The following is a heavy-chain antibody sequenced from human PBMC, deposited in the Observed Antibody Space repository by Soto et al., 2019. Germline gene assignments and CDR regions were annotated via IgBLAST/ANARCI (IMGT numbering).Heavy chain of an antibody. CDR3: AKDGPLTAHYYYYGMDV. J-gene: IGHJ6*02. CDR1: GFTFSDYY. Sequence: PGGSLRLSCVASGFTFSDYYMTWIGQAPGEGLEWVAYITSSDTVTYYADSVRGRFTISRDNAENSVYLQMNSLRAEDTAVYYCAKDGPLTAHYYYYGMDVWGQGTTVTVSS. D-gene: IGHD1-20*01. CDR2: ITSSDTVT. V-gene: IGHV3-11*01.